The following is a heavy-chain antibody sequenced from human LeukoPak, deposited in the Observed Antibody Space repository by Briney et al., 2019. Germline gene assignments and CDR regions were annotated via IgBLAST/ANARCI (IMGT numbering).Heavy chain of an antibody. J-gene: IGHJ4*02. CDR3: ATKQWLAPPPDS. CDR1: GFTLSKYW. CDR2: INTDGTVT. D-gene: IGHD6-19*01. Sequence: PGGSLRLSCAASGFTLSKYWMLWDRQAPGKGLESVSRINTDGTVTTYADSVKGRFTVSRDNADNTMFLQMNSVRDEDTAVYYCATKQWLAPPPDSWGQGTPVTVSS. V-gene: IGHV3-74*01.